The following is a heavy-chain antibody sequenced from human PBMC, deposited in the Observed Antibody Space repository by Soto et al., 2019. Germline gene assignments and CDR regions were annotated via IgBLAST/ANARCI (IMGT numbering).Heavy chain of an antibody. V-gene: IGHV3-30*18. D-gene: IGHD1-26*01. CDR2: TSYDGNNK. J-gene: IGHJ4*02. Sequence: PGGSLRLSCTGSGFTFGNYGMHWVRQAPGKGLEWVASTSYDGNNKYYADSLKGRFTISRDNSKKMVYLQMTSLGPEDTAVYYCAQGGGSARDFDYWGQGALVTVSS. CDR3: AQGGGSARDFDY. CDR1: GFTFGNYG.